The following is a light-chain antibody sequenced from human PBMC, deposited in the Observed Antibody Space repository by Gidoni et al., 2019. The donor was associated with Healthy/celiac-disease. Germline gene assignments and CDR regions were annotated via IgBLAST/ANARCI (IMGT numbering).Light chain of an antibody. V-gene: IGKV1-5*01. Sequence: DIQLTQSPSTRSASLGDRVTITCRASQSISSWLAWYQQKPGKAPKLLIYDASSLESGVPPRFSGSGSGTEFTLTISSLQPDDFATYYCQQYNSYSGTFGQGTKLEIK. CDR2: DAS. J-gene: IGKJ2*01. CDR3: QQYNSYSGT. CDR1: QSISSW.